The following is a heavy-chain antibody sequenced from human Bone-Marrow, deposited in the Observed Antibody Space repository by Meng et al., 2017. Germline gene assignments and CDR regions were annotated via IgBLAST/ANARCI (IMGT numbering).Heavy chain of an antibody. D-gene: IGHD5-12*01. CDR1: GDSISSGGYY. Sequence: QVQLQESGPGLVRPSQTLSLTCPVSGDSISSGGYYWTWIRQRPGRGLEWIGYIYYSGSTYYNPSLKSRLTISVDTSNNRFSLDLISVTAADTAMYYCARDLDGYDHFDHWGQGALVTVSS. CDR2: IYYSGST. V-gene: IGHV4-31*03. J-gene: IGHJ4*02. CDR3: ARDLDGYDHFDH.